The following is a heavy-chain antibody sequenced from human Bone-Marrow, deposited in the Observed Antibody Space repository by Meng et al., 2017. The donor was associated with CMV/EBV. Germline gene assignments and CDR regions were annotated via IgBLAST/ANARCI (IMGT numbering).Heavy chain of an antibody. Sequence: GGSLRLPCAASGFTFSSYWMHWVRQAPGKGLVWVSRINSDGSSTSYADSVKGRFTISRDNAKNSLYLQMNSLRAEDTAVYYCARGTEADIVVVPAANWVYYYYYGMDVWGQGTTVTVSS. D-gene: IGHD2-2*01. CDR3: ARGTEADIVVVPAANWVYYYYYGMDV. J-gene: IGHJ6*02. CDR2: INSDGSST. V-gene: IGHV3-74*01. CDR1: GFTFSSYW.